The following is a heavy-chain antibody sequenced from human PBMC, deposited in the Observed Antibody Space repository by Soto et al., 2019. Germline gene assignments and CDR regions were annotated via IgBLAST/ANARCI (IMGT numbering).Heavy chain of an antibody. D-gene: IGHD3-3*01. CDR3: ARGGVTIFGILNNWFDP. Sequence: PSETLSPTCAVYGGSFSDYYWSWIRQPPGKGLEWIGEINHSGGTNSNPSLKSRVTISVDTSKNYFSLKLTSVTAADTAVYYCARGGVTIFGILNNWFDPWGQGTLVTVSS. J-gene: IGHJ5*02. CDR1: GGSFSDYY. CDR2: INHSGGT. V-gene: IGHV4-34*01.